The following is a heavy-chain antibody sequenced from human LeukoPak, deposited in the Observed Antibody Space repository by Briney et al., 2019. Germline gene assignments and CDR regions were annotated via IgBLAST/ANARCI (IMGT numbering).Heavy chain of an antibody. CDR3: ARAPDPYYYAFDI. CDR1: GYTFTSYD. V-gene: IGHV1-8*03. J-gene: IGHJ3*02. Sequence: ASVKVSCKASGYTFTSYDINWVRQATGQGLEWVGWMNPNSGNTGYAQKFQGRVTITRNTSISTAYMELSSLRSEDTAVYYCARAPDPYYYAFDIWGQGTMVTVSS. CDR2: MNPNSGNT. D-gene: IGHD3-16*01.